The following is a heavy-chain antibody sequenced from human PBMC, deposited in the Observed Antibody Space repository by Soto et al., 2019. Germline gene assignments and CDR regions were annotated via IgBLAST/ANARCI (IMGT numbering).Heavy chain of an antibody. CDR3: AKVSCSGGSCYSGAFDI. CDR2: ISGNSGSI. D-gene: IGHD2-15*01. CDR1: GFTFDDYA. J-gene: IGHJ3*02. Sequence: EVQLVESGGGWVQPGRSLRLSCAASGFTFDDYAMHWVRQAPGKGLEWVSGISGNSGSIGYADSVMGRFTISRDNAKNSLYVQMNSLRAEDTALYYCAKVSCSGGSCYSGAFDIWCQGTMVTVSS. V-gene: IGHV3-9*01.